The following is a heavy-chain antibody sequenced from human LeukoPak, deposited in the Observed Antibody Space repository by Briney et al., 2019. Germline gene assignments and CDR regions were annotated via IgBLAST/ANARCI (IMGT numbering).Heavy chain of an antibody. CDR3: AKPISGGLAVTADWFDP. D-gene: IGHD6-19*01. CDR1: GFAFSFYA. V-gene: IGHV3-23*01. Sequence: GGSLRLSCAASGFAFSFYAMSWLRQPPGKGLEWVSTINANSGTTSYAASVRGRFTISRDNSKNTLYLEVNTLRAEDTAVYYCAKPISGGLAVTADWFDPWGQGTLVTVSS. J-gene: IGHJ5*01. CDR2: INANSGTT.